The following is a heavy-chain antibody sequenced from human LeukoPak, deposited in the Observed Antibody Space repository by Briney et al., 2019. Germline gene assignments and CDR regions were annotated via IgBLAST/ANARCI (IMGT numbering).Heavy chain of an antibody. V-gene: IGHV4-4*09. Sequence: SETLSLTCSFSGATMYDNCLSWIRQPPRKGLEWLGYIYTYDRERTSYYPSPKNQITIQLNPSNPHFSQRPISVTAADTAVYFCARQKSYYDSGGYWQGLGFFDYWGQGALVSVSS. CDR2: IYTYDRERT. J-gene: IGHJ4*02. CDR1: GATMYDNC. CDR3: ARQKSYYDSGGYWQGLGFFDY. D-gene: IGHD3-22*01.